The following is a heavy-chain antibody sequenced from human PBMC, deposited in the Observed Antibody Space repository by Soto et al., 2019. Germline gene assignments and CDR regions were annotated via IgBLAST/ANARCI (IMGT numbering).Heavy chain of an antibody. D-gene: IGHD2-2*01. CDR2: VHYTGST. CDR1: DGSISRSAFY. J-gene: IGHJ4*02. CDR3: AREYQLLYRSLDY. V-gene: IGHV4-39*02. Sequence: SETLSLTCTVSDGSISRSAFYWGWIRQPPGKGLEWIGSVHYTGSTYYNPSLKSRVTISVDSSKNHLSLKVSSVTAADTAVYYCAREYQLLYRSLDYWGQGTLVTVSS.